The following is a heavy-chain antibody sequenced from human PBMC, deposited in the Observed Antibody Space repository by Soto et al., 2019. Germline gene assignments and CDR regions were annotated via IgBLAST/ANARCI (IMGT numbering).Heavy chain of an antibody. CDR1: GGSVRSDDYF. D-gene: IGHD3-9*01. V-gene: IGHV4-30-4*01. J-gene: IGHJ4*02. CDR3: ASGHDDVLTGYYVRYFDY. Sequence: QVQLQESGPGLVKPSQTLSLRCSVSGGSVRSDDYFWSWIRQPPGKALEWMGYISHSGTAYYNPSLKRRLAMSIDTSKKHFSLSLRSLTAADTATYYCASGHDDVLTGYYVRYFDYWGRGTRVTVSS. CDR2: ISHSGTA.